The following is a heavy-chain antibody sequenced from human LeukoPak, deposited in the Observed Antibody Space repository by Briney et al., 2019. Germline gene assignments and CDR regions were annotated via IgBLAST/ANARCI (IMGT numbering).Heavy chain of an antibody. J-gene: IGHJ4*02. CDR2: ITNNGGST. CDR1: GFTFSSYG. V-gene: IGHV3-64*01. D-gene: IGHD3-16*01. CDR3: ASVGDKGAFDY. Sequence: GGSLRLSCAASGFTFSSYGMNWVRQAPGKGLEYVSAITNNGGSTYYASSVKGRFTISRDNSKNTLYLQMGSLRPEDMAVYYCASVGDKGAFDYWGQGTLVTVSS.